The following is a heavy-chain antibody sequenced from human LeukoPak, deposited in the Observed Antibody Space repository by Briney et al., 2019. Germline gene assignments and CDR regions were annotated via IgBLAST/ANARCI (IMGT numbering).Heavy chain of an antibody. CDR2: KSYDGSNK. D-gene: IGHD3-22*01. CDR3: ARAEYDRSGSIYYYYGMDI. Sequence: GRSLRLPCAASGFTFSSYSMHWVRQAPGKGLEWVAVKSYDGSNKYNADSVKGRFTISRDNSKNTLYLQMNSLRREDTAEYYCARAEYDRSGSIYYYYGMDIWGQGTTVTVSS. CDR1: GFTFSSYS. V-gene: IGHV3-30-3*01. J-gene: IGHJ6*02.